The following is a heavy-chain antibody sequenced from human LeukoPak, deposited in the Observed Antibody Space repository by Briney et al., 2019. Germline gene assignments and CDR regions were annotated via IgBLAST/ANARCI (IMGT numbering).Heavy chain of an antibody. J-gene: IGHJ4*02. D-gene: IGHD3-22*01. CDR3: ATYYYASSACKD. Sequence: GGSLRLSCAASGFIFSDYSMSWLRQAPGKGLEWVANIKTDGGEQYYVDSVKGRFTISRDNAKNSLYLQMNSLRAEDTAVYYCATYYYASSACKDWGQGTLVTVSS. CDR2: IKTDGGEQ. CDR1: GFIFSDYS. V-gene: IGHV3-7*05.